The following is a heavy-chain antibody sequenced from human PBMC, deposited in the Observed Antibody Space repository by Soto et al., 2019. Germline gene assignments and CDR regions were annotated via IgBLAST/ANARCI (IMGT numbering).Heavy chain of an antibody. CDR2: ISAYNGNT. Sequence: GASVKLSCKASGYTFTSYGISWVRQAPGQGLEWMGWISAYNGNTNYAQKLQGRVTMTTDTSTSTAYMELRSLRSDDTAVYYCARDPPQREGRIVATIRRLNYFDYWGQGTLVNVSS. J-gene: IGHJ4*02. D-gene: IGHD5-12*01. V-gene: IGHV1-18*01. CDR3: ARDPPQREGRIVATIRRLNYFDY. CDR1: GYTFTSYG.